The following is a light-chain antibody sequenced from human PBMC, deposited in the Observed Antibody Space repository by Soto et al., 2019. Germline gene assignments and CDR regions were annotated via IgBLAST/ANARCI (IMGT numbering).Light chain of an antibody. J-gene: IGLJ2*01. CDR2: SIS. CDR1: TGAVTSNYY. V-gene: IGLV7-43*01. Sequence: QTVVTQEPSVTVSPGGTVTLTCASSTGAVTSNYYPSWFQQKPGQAPRALFYSISNKHSWTPARFSGSLLGGKAALTLSDVQPADEAYYYCLLYYGGVHVFGGGTKLTVL. CDR3: LLYYGGVHV.